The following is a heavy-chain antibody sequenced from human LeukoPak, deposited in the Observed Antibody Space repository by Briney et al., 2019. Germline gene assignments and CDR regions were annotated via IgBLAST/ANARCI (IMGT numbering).Heavy chain of an antibody. D-gene: IGHD3-22*01. CDR3: ARVDTYYDSSGSPSYYYYGMDV. V-gene: IGHV1-69*04. CDR2: IIPILGIA. CDR1: GYTFTSYY. J-gene: IGHJ6*02. Sequence: SVKVSCKASGYTFTSYYMHWVRQAPGQGLEWMGRIIPILGIANYAQKFQGRVTITADKSTSTAYMELSSLRSEDTAVYYCARVDTYYDSSGSPSYYYYGMDVWGQGTTVTVSS.